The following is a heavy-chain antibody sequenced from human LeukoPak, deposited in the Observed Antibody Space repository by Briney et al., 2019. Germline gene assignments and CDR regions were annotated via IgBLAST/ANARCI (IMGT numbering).Heavy chain of an antibody. CDR1: GYTLTEVS. J-gene: IGHJ4*02. V-gene: IGHV1-24*01. CDR2: FDPADGEP. Sequence: ASVKVSCKISGYTLTEVSMHWVRQAPGKGLEWMGGFDPADGEPINAQKFQGRVTMSEDTSTDTAYMDLSSLRSEDTAVYYCATEVVGYGDVHYFDSWGQGTLVTVSS. CDR3: ATEVVGYGDVHYFDS. D-gene: IGHD4-17*01.